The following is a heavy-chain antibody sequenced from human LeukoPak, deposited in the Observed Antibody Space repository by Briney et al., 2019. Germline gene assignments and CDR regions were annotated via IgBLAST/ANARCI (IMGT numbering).Heavy chain of an antibody. J-gene: IGHJ4*02. Sequence: SSVKVSCKASGGTFSSYAISWVRQAPGQGLEWMGGIIPIFGTANYAQKFQGRVTITADESTSTAYMELSSLRSEDTAVYYCARGKGTHYYDSSGYYMYWGQGTLVTVSS. CDR1: GGTFSSYA. CDR3: ARGKGTHYYDSSGYYMY. D-gene: IGHD3-22*01. CDR2: IIPIFGTA. V-gene: IGHV1-69*01.